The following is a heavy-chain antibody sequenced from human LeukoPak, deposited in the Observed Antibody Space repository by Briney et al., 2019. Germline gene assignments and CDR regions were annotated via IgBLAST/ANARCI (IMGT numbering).Heavy chain of an antibody. D-gene: IGHD2-2*02. CDR1: GYRFTSYW. CDR3: SRQGCTTTSCHTIDS. CDR2: IYPGDSDT. V-gene: IGHV5-51*01. J-gene: IGHJ4*02. Sequence: GESLKISCKGSGYRFTSYWIAWVRQMPGRGLEWMGIIYPGDSDTRYSPSFQGQVTISVDKSISTAYLQWSSLKASDTAMYYCSRQGCTTTSCHTIDSWGQGTLVTVSS.